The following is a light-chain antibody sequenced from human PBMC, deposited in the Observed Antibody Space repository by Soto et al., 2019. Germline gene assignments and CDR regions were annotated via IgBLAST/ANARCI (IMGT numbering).Light chain of an antibody. V-gene: IGKV3-15*01. CDR3: QQYHNWPQT. CDR1: QSVGSI. Sequence: IVRTLSPASLSVYPGQRATLSCRASQSVGSILAWYQQKTGQAPRLFIYGASTRATGVPARFSGSGYGTEFNLSISSLQSEDFAVYYCQQYHNWPQTFGQGTKVDIK. CDR2: GAS. J-gene: IGKJ1*01.